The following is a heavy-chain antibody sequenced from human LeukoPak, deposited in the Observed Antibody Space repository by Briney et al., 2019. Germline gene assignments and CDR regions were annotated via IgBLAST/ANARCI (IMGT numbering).Heavy chain of an antibody. D-gene: IGHD3-16*02. CDR1: GFTFSSYA. J-gene: IGHJ4*02. CDR2: ISGSGGST. V-gene: IGHV3-23*01. CDR3: AKVSCDYVWGSYRCPFDY. Sequence: GASLRLPCAASGFTFSSYAMNWVRQAPGKGLEWVSAISGSGGSTYYADSVKGRFTISRDNSKNTLYLQMNSLRAEDTAVYYCAKVSCDYVWGSYRCPFDYWGQGTLVTVSS.